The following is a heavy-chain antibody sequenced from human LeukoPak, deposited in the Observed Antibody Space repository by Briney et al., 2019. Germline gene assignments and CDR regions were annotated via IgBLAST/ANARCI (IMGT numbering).Heavy chain of an antibody. CDR2: IYYSGTT. J-gene: IGHJ5*02. CDR1: GGSISSYY. CDR3: ARGRNYDFWFDP. V-gene: IGHV4-59*01. D-gene: IGHD3-3*01. Sequence: PSETLSLTCTVSGGSISSYYWSWIRQPPGKGLEWIGYIYYSGTTNYNPSLKSRVTISVDTSKNQFSLKLSSVTAADTAVYYCARGRNYDFWFDPWGQGTLVTVSS.